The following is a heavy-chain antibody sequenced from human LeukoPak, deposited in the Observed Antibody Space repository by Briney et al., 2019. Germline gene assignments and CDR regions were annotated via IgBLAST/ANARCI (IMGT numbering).Heavy chain of an antibody. V-gene: IGHV4-59*02. CDR2: IYYSGRT. D-gene: IGHD3-10*01. CDR3: AIYGWSHPYGMDV. J-gene: IGHJ6*02. CDR1: GGSVSNNY. Sequence: SETLSLTCSVSGGSVSNNYWNWIRQTPGRRLEWIGYIYYSGRTNYNPSLKSRVTMSLDTSKNQFSLKLSSVTAADTAVYSCAIYGWSHPYGMDVWGQGTAVTVSS.